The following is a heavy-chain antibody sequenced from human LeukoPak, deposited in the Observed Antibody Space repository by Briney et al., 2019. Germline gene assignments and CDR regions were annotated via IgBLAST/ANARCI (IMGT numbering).Heavy chain of an antibody. CDR2: IYYSGSA. J-gene: IGHJ4*02. V-gene: IGHV4-59*01. Sequence: SETLSLTCTVSGGSISSYYWSWIRQPPGKGLEWIGSIYYSGSANYNPSLKSRVTMSVDTSKNQFSLKLSSVTAADTAFYYCARDRDSSGWFDYWGQGTLFTVSS. D-gene: IGHD6-19*01. CDR3: ARDRDSSGWFDY. CDR1: GGSISSYY.